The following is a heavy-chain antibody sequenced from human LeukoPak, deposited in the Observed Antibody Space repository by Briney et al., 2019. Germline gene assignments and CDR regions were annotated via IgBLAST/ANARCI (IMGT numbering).Heavy chain of an antibody. V-gene: IGHV3-66*01. Sequence: GGSLRLSCAASGFTFSSYAMSWVRQAPGRGLEWVAVIYSGGATVYADSVKGRFSISRDNSKNTLYLQMNSLRAEDTAVYHCARAGGGYCTSTSCSQFFDYWGQGTLVTVSS. J-gene: IGHJ4*02. D-gene: IGHD2-2*01. CDR1: GFTFSSYA. CDR2: IYSGGAT. CDR3: ARAGGGYCTSTSCSQFFDY.